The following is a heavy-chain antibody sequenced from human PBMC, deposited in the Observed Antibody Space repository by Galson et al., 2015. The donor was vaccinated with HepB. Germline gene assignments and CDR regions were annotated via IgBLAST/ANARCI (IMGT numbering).Heavy chain of an antibody. Sequence: CLRLSCAASGFTFSSYGMHWVRQAPGKGLEWVAVISYDGSNKYYADSVKGRFTISRDNSKNTLYLQMNSLRAEDTAVYYCAKDKYSSSSGGFDYWGQGTLVTVSS. J-gene: IGHJ4*02. CDR2: ISYDGSNK. D-gene: IGHD6-6*01. CDR3: AKDKYSSSSGGFDY. V-gene: IGHV3-30*18. CDR1: GFTFSSYG.